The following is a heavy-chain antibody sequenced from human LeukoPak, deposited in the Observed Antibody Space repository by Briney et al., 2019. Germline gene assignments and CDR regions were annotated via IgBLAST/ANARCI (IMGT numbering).Heavy chain of an antibody. CDR2: FDPEGGET. J-gene: IGHJ4*02. Sequence: ASVKVSCKVSGYTLTELYMHWVRQAPGKGLEWMGGFDPEGGETIYAQKFKGRVTMTEDTSTDTAYMELSSLRSEDTAVYYCATFLTMIVVVTPGYFDYWGQGTLVTVSS. V-gene: IGHV1-24*01. D-gene: IGHD3-22*01. CDR1: GYTLTELY. CDR3: ATFLTMIVVVTPGYFDY.